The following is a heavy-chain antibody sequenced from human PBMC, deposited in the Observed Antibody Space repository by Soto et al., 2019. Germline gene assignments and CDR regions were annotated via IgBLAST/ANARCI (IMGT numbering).Heavy chain of an antibody. CDR3: ARRSRGLDV. Sequence: ASVKVSCKASGGSFSSYAISWVRQAPGQGLEWMGGIIPIFGTANYAQKFQGRVTMTTDTSTSTAYMDLWSLRSDDTAVYYCARRSRGLDVWGQGTTVTVSS. V-gene: IGHV1-69*05. CDR2: IIPIFGTA. J-gene: IGHJ6*02. CDR1: GGSFSSYA.